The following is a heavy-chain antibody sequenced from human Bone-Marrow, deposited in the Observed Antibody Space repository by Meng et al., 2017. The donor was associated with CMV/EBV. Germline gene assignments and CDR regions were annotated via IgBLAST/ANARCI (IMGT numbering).Heavy chain of an antibody. CDR3: TRQGSYWAFDI. J-gene: IGHJ3*02. Sequence: GESLKISCAASGFTFSGSAMHWVRQASGKGLEWVGRIRSKANNYATAYAASVKGRFTISRDDSKNTAYLQMNSLKTEDTAVYYCTRQGSYWAFDIWGQGTMVTVSS. V-gene: IGHV3-73*01. CDR2: IRSKANNYAT. D-gene: IGHD3-10*01. CDR1: GFTFSGSA.